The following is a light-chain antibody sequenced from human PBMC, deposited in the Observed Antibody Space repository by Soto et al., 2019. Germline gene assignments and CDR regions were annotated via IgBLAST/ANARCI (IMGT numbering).Light chain of an antibody. Sequence: EIVLTQSPGTLSLSPGGRATLSCRASQSVSSSYLAWYQQKPGQAPRLLIYRASSRDTGIPDRFSGSGSGTDFTLTISRLEPEDFTVYYCQQYVSPPWTFGQGTKVEIK. V-gene: IGKV3-20*01. J-gene: IGKJ1*01. CDR2: RAS. CDR3: QQYVSPPWT. CDR1: QSVSSSY.